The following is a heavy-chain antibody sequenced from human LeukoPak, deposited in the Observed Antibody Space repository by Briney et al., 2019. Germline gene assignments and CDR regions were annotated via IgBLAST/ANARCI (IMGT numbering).Heavy chain of an antibody. CDR3: AEGEVMIVVVSLIDY. J-gene: IGHJ4*02. CDR2: IRYDGSNK. D-gene: IGHD3-22*01. Sequence: GGSLRLSCVVSGFIFSSYSMNWVRQAPGKGLEWVAFIRYDGSNKYYADSVKGRFTISRDNSKNTLYLQMNSLRAEDTAVYYCAEGEVMIVVVSLIDYWGQGTLVTVSS. V-gene: IGHV3-30*02. CDR1: GFIFSSYS.